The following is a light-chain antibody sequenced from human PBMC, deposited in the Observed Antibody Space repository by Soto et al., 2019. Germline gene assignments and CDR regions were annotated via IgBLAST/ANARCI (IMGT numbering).Light chain of an antibody. CDR3: QQSYGSPYT. CDR1: QSINVY. J-gene: IGKJ2*01. CDR2: GAF. Sequence: IQMTQSPSSLSASVGDSVTVTCRASQSINVYLNWYQQKPGKAPTLLIYGAFSLQSGVPSRFTGGGSRTAFTFTISSLQPEDFATYYFQQSYGSPYTVGQGTKLEIK. V-gene: IGKV1-39*01.